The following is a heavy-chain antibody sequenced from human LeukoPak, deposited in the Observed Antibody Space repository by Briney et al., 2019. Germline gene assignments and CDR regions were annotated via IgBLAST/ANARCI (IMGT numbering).Heavy chain of an antibody. D-gene: IGHD6-19*01. CDR3: ARQRDSSGWYSYFDS. Sequence: SETLSLTCTVSGASVNNNTYYWGWIRHPPGKGLEWIGSIYYSGNTYYNPSLKSRVTLSVDTSTNQFSLKLTSVTAADTAVYYCARQRDSSGWYSYFDSWGQGTLVTVSS. CDR2: IYYSGNT. V-gene: IGHV4-39*01. J-gene: IGHJ4*02. CDR1: GASVNNNTYY.